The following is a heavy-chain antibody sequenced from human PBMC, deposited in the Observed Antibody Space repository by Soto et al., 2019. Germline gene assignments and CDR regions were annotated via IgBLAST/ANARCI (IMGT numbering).Heavy chain of an antibody. D-gene: IGHD6-13*01. CDR2: INHSGST. V-gene: IGHV4-34*01. J-gene: IGHJ4*02. CDR3: ARGRSLDRVAAVYYFDY. Sequence: PSETLSLTCAVYGGSFSGYYWSWIRQPPGKGLEWIGEINHSGSTNYNPSLKSRVTISVDTSKNQFPLKLSSVTAADTAVYYCARGRSLDRVAAVYYFDYWGQGTLVTVSS. CDR1: GGSFSGYY.